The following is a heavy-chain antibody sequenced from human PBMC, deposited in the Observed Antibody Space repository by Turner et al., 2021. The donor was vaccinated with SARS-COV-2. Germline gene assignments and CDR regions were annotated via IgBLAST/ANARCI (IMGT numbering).Heavy chain of an antibody. CDR3: AKSGGMYCSGGNCYSSYFDY. CDR1: AFTFSNYG. V-gene: IGHV3-30*18. J-gene: IGHJ4*02. Sequence: QVQLVESGGGVVQPGRSLRLPCSDPAFTFSNYGVHWVRQAPGKGLGWGAVISYDGSNKYYADSVKGRFTISRDNSKNTLYLQMNSLRAEDTAVYYCAKSGGMYCSGGNCYSSYFDYWGQGTLVTVSS. D-gene: IGHD2-15*01. CDR2: ISYDGSNK.